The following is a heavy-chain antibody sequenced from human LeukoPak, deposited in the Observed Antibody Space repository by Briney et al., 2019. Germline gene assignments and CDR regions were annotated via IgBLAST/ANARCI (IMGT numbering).Heavy chain of an antibody. D-gene: IGHD1-26*01. CDR2: IIPIIGTA. J-gene: IGHJ4*02. V-gene: IGHV1-69*06. CDR3: AGGEWGAYY. Sequence: SVKVSCKASGGTFSSYAISWVSQAAGQGLEWMGGIIPIIGTANYAQKLQGRVTITPDKSTSTAYMELSSLRSEDTAVYYCAGGEWGAYYWGQGTLVTVSS. CDR1: GGTFSSYA.